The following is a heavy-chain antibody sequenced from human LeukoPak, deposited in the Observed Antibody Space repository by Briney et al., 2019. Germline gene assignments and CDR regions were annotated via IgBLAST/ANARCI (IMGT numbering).Heavy chain of an antibody. V-gene: IGHV1-2*02. Sequence: ASVTVSCKASGYTFTGYYMHWVRQAPGQGLEWMGWINPNSGGTNYAQKFQGRVTMTRDTSISTAYMELSRLRSDDTAVYYCARDDCSSTSCYQVVFDYWGQGTLVTVSS. D-gene: IGHD2-2*01. CDR2: INPNSGGT. J-gene: IGHJ4*02. CDR3: ARDDCSSTSCYQVVFDY. CDR1: GYTFTGYY.